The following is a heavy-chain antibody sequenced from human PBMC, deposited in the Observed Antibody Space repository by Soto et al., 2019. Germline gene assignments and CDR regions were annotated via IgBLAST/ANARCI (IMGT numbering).Heavy chain of an antibody. CDR1: CDYINSHY. J-gene: IGHJ5*02. V-gene: IGHV4-59*11. CDR2: IRHSGDT. Sequence: PSETLSLTCAVSCDYINSHYWSWIRQPPGKGLEWIGYIRHSGDTDYNPSLKSRVTMSVDTSKTHFSLKLSSVTAADTAVYYCAREAYYDFWSGYYSGLSPWGQGTLVTVSS. CDR3: AREAYYDFWSGYYSGLSP. D-gene: IGHD3-3*01.